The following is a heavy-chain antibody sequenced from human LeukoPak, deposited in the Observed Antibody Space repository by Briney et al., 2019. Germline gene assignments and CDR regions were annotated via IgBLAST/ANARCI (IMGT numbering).Heavy chain of an antibody. D-gene: IGHD3-22*01. CDR1: GFTFSSYS. V-gene: IGHV3-48*02. CDR3: ARSTYYYDSSGPRADDDVFDI. Sequence: GGSLRLSCAASGFTFSSYSMNWVRQAPGKGLEWVSYISSSSSTIYYADSVKGRFTISRDNAKNSLYLQMNSLRDEDTAVYYCARSTYYYDSSGPRADDDVFDIWGQGTMVTVSS. CDR2: ISSSSSTI. J-gene: IGHJ3*02.